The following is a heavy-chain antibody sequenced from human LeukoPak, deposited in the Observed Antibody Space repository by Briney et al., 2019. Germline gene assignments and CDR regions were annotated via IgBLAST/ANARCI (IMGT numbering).Heavy chain of an antibody. Sequence: PSETLSLTCTVSGGPISSSSYYWAWIRQPPGKGLEWIGSGSTYYNPSLKSRVTISVDTSKKQFSLKMSSVTAADTAVYYCARQPFTSGYCRGGSCYNWFDPWGQGTLVTVSS. J-gene: IGHJ5*02. D-gene: IGHD2-15*01. CDR1: GGPISSSSYY. CDR3: ARQPFTSGYCRGGSCYNWFDP. CDR2: GST. V-gene: IGHV4-39*01.